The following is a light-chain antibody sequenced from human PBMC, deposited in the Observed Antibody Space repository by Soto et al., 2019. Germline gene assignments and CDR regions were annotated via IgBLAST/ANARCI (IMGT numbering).Light chain of an antibody. V-gene: IGLV2-14*01. J-gene: IGLJ3*02. Sequence: QSALTQPASVSGSPGQSITISCSGSTSDVGGYNYVSWFQQHPGAAPELMIYEVSNRPSGVSNRFSGSKSGNTASLTISGLQAEDEADYYCSSYTSTSTWVFGAGTKLTVL. CDR1: TSDVGGYNY. CDR2: EVS. CDR3: SSYTSTSTWV.